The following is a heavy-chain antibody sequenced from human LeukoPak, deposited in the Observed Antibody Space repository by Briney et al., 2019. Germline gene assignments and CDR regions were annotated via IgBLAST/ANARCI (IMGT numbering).Heavy chain of an antibody. CDR3: ARDLGEAGY. V-gene: IGHV3-23*01. CDR1: GFTLSNNA. D-gene: IGHD3-10*01. Sequence: GGSLGLSCAASGFTLSNNAMSWVRQAPGKGPEWVSAISGFTTYYADSVKGRFTISKDISKNTLSLQMNSLRAEDTAVYYCARDLGEAGYWGQGTLVTVSS. J-gene: IGHJ4*02. CDR2: ISGFTT.